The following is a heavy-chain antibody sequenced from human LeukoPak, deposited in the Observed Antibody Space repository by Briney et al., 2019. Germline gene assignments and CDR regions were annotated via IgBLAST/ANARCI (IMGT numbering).Heavy chain of an antibody. Sequence: GRSLRLSCAASGFTFSRLGMHWVRQAPGKGLEWVAVISYDGSDKYYADSVKGRFTISRDNSKNTLYLQMNSLRAEDTAVYYCAKDARNYVFWFDPWGQGTLVTVSS. CDR1: GFTFSRLG. J-gene: IGHJ5*02. V-gene: IGHV3-30*18. CDR2: ISYDGSDK. CDR3: AKDARNYVFWFDP. D-gene: IGHD4-11*01.